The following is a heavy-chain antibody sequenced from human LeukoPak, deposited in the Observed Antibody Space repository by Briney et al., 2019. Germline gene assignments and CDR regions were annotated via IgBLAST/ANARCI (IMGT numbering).Heavy chain of an antibody. Sequence: SETLSLTCAVYGGSFSGYYWSWIRQPPGKGLEWIGEINHSGSTNYNPSLKSRVTISVDTSKNQFSLKLSSVTAADTAVHYCARHRPRYYYDSSGYRPFDYWGQGTLVTVSS. CDR3: ARHRPRYYYDSSGYRPFDY. D-gene: IGHD3-22*01. J-gene: IGHJ4*02. CDR2: INHSGST. CDR1: GGSFSGYY. V-gene: IGHV4-34*01.